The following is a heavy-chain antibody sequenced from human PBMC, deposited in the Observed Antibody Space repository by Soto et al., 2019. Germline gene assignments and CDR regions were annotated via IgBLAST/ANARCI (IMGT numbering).Heavy chain of an antibody. D-gene: IGHD4-17*01. V-gene: IGHV3-23*01. Sequence: GGSLRLSCAASGFTFSSYAMSWVRQAPGKGLEWVSAIRGSGGSTYYADSVKGRFTISRDNSKNTLYLQMNSLRAEDTAVYYCAKENGDYVDIMYYFDYWGQGTLVTVSS. J-gene: IGHJ4*02. CDR3: AKENGDYVDIMYYFDY. CDR2: IRGSGGST. CDR1: GFTFSSYA.